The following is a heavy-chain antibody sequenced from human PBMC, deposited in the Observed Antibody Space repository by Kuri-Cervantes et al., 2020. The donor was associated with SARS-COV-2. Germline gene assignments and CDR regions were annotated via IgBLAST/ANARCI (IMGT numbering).Heavy chain of an antibody. CDR3: TRAGYDNSGYYYSFDF. CDR2: VYSSGST. Sequence: GSLRLSCTVSGGFISSHYWSWIRQPPGKGLEWIGYVYSSGSTNYSPSLKSRVTMSVDTSKNQFSLKLTSVTAADTAVYYCTRAGYDNSGYYYSFDFWGQGTLVTVSS. D-gene: IGHD3-22*01. J-gene: IGHJ4*02. CDR1: GGFISSHY. V-gene: IGHV4-59*11.